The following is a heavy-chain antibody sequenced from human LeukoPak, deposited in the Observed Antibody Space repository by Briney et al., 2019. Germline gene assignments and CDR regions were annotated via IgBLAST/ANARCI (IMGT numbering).Heavy chain of an antibody. J-gene: IGHJ6*02. V-gene: IGHV3-9*01. CDR3: TNDITPGGADV. CDR1: GFTFDEHA. Sequence: GGSLTLSCAASGFTFDEHAMHWVRQAPGKGLEGVAGIMWDGVTRGYADSVKGRFTISIDSAKNSLYLQMNSLRVEDTAFYFCTNDITPGGADVWGQGTTVIVS. D-gene: IGHD4/OR15-4a*01. CDR2: IMWDGVTR.